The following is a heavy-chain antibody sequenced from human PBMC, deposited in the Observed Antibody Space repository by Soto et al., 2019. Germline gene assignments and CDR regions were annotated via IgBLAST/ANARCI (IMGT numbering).Heavy chain of an antibody. J-gene: IGHJ3*02. CDR2: ISYDGSNK. Sequence: GGSLRLSCAASGFTFSSYAMHWVRQAPGKGLGWVAVISYDGSNKYYADSVKGRFTISRDNSKNTLYLQMNSLRAEDTAVYYCAREGPNVAHDAFDIWGQGTMVT. CDR3: AREGPNVAHDAFDI. CDR1: GFTFSSYA. V-gene: IGHV3-30-3*01. D-gene: IGHD1-1*01.